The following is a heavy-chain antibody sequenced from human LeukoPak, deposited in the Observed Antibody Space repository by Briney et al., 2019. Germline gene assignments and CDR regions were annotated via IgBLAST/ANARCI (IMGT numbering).Heavy chain of an antibody. V-gene: IGHV3-74*01. CDR3: AKDPIRLAKFYMDV. CDR2: INPDGSRT. CDR1: GFIFSMYW. Sequence: SGGSLRLSCGGSGFIFSMYWMHWVRQAPGKGLAWVSRINPDGSRTDYADSVKGRFTISRDNAKNTLYLQMNSLRAEDTAVYYCAKDPIRLAKFYMDVWGKGTTVTVSS. J-gene: IGHJ6*03. D-gene: IGHD3-3*02.